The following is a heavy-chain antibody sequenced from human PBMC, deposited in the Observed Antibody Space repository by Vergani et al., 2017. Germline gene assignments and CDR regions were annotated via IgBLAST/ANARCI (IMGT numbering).Heavy chain of an antibody. Sequence: QVQLPQSGPGLVAPSQTLSLPCAISCHRVSSNSAACNWITQSPSRGLEWLGRTYYRSTWYNDYAVSVNSRITINPDTSKNQFSLQLNSVTPEDTAVYYGARGIVATIEDVDYFDYWGQGILVTVSS. CDR3: ARGIVATIEDVDYFDY. J-gene: IGHJ4*02. V-gene: IGHV6-1*01. CDR1: CHRVSSNSAA. CDR2: TYYRSTWYN. D-gene: IGHD5-12*01.